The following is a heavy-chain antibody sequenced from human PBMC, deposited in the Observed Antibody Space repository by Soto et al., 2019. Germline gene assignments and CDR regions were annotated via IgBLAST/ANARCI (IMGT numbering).Heavy chain of an antibody. CDR2: TGIYNGTA. CDR1: GGRFRSHG. D-gene: IGHD3-10*01. Sequence: SVKVSCKASGGRFRSHGINRVRQAPGQGLEWMGWTGIYNGTAHYAQKFQGRVTMTADESTSTAYLELTSLTSDDTAVYYCARGPMAPETVDHWGQGTLVTVSS. V-gene: IGHV1-69*13. CDR3: ARGPMAPETVDH. J-gene: IGHJ4*02.